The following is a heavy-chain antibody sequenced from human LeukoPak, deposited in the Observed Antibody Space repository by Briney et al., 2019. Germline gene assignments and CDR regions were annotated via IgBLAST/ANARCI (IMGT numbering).Heavy chain of an antibody. CDR2: IYYSGST. CDR1: GDSISSYY. J-gene: IGHJ5*02. CDR3: ARLYYDSSRYPNWFDP. D-gene: IGHD3-22*01. Sequence: SETLSLTCTVSGDSISSYYWSWIRQPPGKGLEWSGYIYYSGSTNYNPSLKSRVTISGDTSKNQFSLKLSSVTDADTAVYYCARLYYDSSRYPNWFDPWGRGTLVTVSS. V-gene: IGHV4-59*08.